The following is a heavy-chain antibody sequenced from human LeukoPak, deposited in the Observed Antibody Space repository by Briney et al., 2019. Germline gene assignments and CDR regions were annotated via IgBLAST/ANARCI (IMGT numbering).Heavy chain of an antibody. CDR1: GYTFTSYA. CDR3: ASELRWQPH. CDR2: MNPNSGNT. V-gene: IGHV1-8*02. D-gene: IGHD4-23*01. Sequence: ASVKVSCKASGYTFTSYAMNWVRQATGQGLEWMGWMNPNSGNTGYAQRFQGRIIMTSDTSISTAYLELSSLRSEDTAVYYCASELRWQPHWGQGTLVTVSS. J-gene: IGHJ4*02.